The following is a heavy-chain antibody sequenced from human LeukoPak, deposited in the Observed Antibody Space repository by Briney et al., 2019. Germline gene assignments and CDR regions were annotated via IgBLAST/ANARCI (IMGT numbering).Heavy chain of an antibody. CDR1: GYTLTELS. J-gene: IGHJ3*02. D-gene: IGHD6-13*01. CDR2: FDPEDGET. V-gene: IGHV1-24*01. Sequence: ASVKVSCKVSGYTLTELSMHWVRQAPGKGVEWMGGFDPEDGETIYAQKFQGRVTMTEYTSTDTAYMELSSLRSEDTAVYYCATDPGAATAPGAFDIWGQGTMVTVSS. CDR3: ATDPGAATAPGAFDI.